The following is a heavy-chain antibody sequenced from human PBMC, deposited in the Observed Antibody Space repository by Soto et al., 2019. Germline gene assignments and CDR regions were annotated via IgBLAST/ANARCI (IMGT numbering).Heavy chain of an antibody. D-gene: IGHD6-13*01. Sequence: GGSLRLSCAASGFTFSDYYMSWIRQAPGKGLEWVSYISSSGSTIYYADSVKGRFTISRDNAKNSLYLQMNSLRAEDTAVYYCARFGEQQLQDAFDIWGQGTMVTVSS. CDR1: GFTFSDYY. J-gene: IGHJ3*02. CDR3: ARFGEQQLQDAFDI. CDR2: ISSSGSTI. V-gene: IGHV3-11*01.